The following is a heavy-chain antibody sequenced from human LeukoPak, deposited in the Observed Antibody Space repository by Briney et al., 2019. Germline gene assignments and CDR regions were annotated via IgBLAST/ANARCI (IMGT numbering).Heavy chain of an antibody. D-gene: IGHD2-8*02. Sequence: GGSLRLACAASGFTFSTFAMIWVRQPPGKGLEWVSSIFPSGGEIHYADSVRGRFTISRDNSKSTLSLQMNSLRAEDTAIYYCATYRQVLLPFESWGQGTLVTVSS. V-gene: IGHV3-23*01. CDR3: ATYRQVLLPFES. CDR1: GFTFSTFA. CDR2: IFPSGGEI. J-gene: IGHJ4*02.